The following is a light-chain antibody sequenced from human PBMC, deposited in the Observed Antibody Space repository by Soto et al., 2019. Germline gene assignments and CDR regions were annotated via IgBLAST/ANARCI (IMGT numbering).Light chain of an antibody. CDR2: EVS. J-gene: IGLJ2*01. CDR1: SSDVGGYNY. CDR3: SSYTSSSTLDVV. V-gene: IGLV2-14*01. Sequence: QSALTQPASVSGSPGQSITMSCTGTSSDVGGYNYVSWYQQHPGKAPKLMIYEVSNRPSGVSNRFSGSKSGNTASLTISGLQAEDEADYYCSSYTSSSTLDVVFVGWTKLTVL.